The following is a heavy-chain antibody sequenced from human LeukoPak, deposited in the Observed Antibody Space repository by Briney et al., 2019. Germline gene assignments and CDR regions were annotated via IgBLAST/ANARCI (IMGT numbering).Heavy chain of an antibody. CDR3: AREDDYGDYCDY. Sequence: GGSLRLSCAASGFTFSSHWMSWVRQAPGKGLEWVANIKQDGSEKYYVDSVKGRFTISRDNAKNSLYLQMNSLRAEDTAVYYCAREDDYGDYCDYWGQGTLVTVSS. CDR1: GFTFSSHW. CDR2: IKQDGSEK. D-gene: IGHD4-17*01. J-gene: IGHJ4*02. V-gene: IGHV3-7*01.